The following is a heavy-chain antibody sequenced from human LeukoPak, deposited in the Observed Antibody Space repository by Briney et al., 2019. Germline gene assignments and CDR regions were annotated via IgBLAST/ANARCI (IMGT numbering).Heavy chain of an antibody. Sequence: ASVKVSCKASGYTFTSYYMHWVRQAPGQGLEWMGWINPNSGGTNYAQKFQGRVTMTRDTSISTAYMELSRLRSDDTAVYYCARVGPDSSGYYFESSHFDPWGQGTLVTVSS. J-gene: IGHJ5*02. CDR3: ARVGPDSSGYYFESSHFDP. V-gene: IGHV1-2*02. CDR2: INPNSGGT. CDR1: GYTFTSYY. D-gene: IGHD3-22*01.